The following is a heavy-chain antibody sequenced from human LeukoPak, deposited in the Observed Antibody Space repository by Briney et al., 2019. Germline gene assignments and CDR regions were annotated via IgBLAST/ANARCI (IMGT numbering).Heavy chain of an antibody. J-gene: IGHJ3*01. D-gene: IGHD3-10*01. CDR3: VKEENPYGSGFDAFDL. Sequence: GGSLRLSCAAFGFTFDNYAMHWVRQGPGKGLEWVSGITWNSGEIDFADSVKGRVTISRDSATKSVFLQMNSLTTEDTALYYCVKEENPYGSGFDAFDLWGQGTMVTASS. V-gene: IGHV3-9*01. CDR1: GFTFDNYA. CDR2: ITWNSGEI.